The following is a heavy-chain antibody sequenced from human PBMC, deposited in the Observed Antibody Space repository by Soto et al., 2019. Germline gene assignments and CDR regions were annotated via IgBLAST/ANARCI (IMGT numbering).Heavy chain of an antibody. V-gene: IGHV4-30-2*01. D-gene: IGHD4-17*01. CDR1: GGPITSGGYS. J-gene: IGHJ5*02. Sequence: PSETLSLTCAVSGGPITSGGYSWSWIRQPPGKGLEWIGYIYHSGGTYYNPSLKSRVTLSIDRTKKQFSLKLKSVTAAGTAVYFCARTMTTSGWFDPWGQGTLVTVYS. CDR3: ARTMTTSGWFDP. CDR2: IYHSGGT.